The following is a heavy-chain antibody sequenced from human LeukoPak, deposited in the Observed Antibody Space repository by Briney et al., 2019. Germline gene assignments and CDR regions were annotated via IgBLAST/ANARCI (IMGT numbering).Heavy chain of an antibody. CDR2: LIPIFSVG. J-gene: IGHJ5*02. D-gene: IGHD3-16*01. V-gene: IGHV1-69*04. CDR1: GGTFSTHA. Sequence: SVTVSFKASGGTFSTHAISWVRQAPGQGLEGMGRLIPIFSVGDYAQKFRGRVTITADTSTSTAYMELRSLTSEDTAVYYCARESRELALSHFDPWGQGTLVTVSS. CDR3: ARESRELALSHFDP.